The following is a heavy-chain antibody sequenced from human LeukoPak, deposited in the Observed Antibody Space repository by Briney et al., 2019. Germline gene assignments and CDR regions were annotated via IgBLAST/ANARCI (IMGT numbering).Heavy chain of an antibody. CDR2: INPSGGST. CDR1: GYTFTSYY. D-gene: IGHD3-3*01. V-gene: IGHV1-46*01. Sequence: ASVTVSCTASGYTFTSYYMHWVRQAPGQGLEWMGIINPSGGSTSYAQKFQGRVTMTRDTSTSTVYMELSSLRSEDTAVYYCAGDLSTLPHYDFWSGYYPKWYYYYGMDVWGQGTTVTVSS. CDR3: AGDLSTLPHYDFWSGYYPKWYYYYGMDV. J-gene: IGHJ6*02.